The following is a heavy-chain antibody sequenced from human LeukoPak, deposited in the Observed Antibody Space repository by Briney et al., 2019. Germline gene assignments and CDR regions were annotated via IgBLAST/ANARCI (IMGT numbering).Heavy chain of an antibody. J-gene: IGHJ3*02. CDR3: ARDSVYCGGDCYYDAFDI. CDR1: GFTFSSYW. V-gene: IGHV3-74*01. Sequence: GGSLRLSCAASGFTFSSYWMHWVRQAPGKGLVWVSRINSDGSSTSYADSVKGRFTISRDNAKNTLYLQMNSLRAEDTAVYYCARDSVYCGGDCYYDAFDIWGQGTMVTVSS. D-gene: IGHD2-21*02. CDR2: INSDGSST.